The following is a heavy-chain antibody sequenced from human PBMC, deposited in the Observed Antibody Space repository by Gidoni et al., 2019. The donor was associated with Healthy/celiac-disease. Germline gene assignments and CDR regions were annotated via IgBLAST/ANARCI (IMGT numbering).Heavy chain of an antibody. CDR3: ARSRDDDILTEEGHGYYYYGMDV. V-gene: IGHV1-69*02. D-gene: IGHD3-9*01. Sequence: QVQLVQSGAEVKKPGSSVKVSCKPSEGTFSSYTISWVLQAPGQGLEWMGRIIPILGIANYAQKFQGRVTITADKSTSTAYMELSSLRSEDTAVYYCARSRDDDILTEEGHGYYYYGMDVWGQGTTVTVSS. CDR1: EGTFSSYT. CDR2: IIPILGIA. J-gene: IGHJ6*02.